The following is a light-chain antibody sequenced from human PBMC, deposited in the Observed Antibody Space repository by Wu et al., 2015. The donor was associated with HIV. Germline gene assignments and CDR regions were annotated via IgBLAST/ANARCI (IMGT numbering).Light chain of an antibody. CDR1: RSVSSS. CDR3: QQYGSSLQC. V-gene: IGKV3-20*01. J-gene: IGKJ5*01. CDR2: GAS. Sequence: TLSCRASRSVSSSLAWYQQKGGQVPRLLIYGASSRATGIPDRFSGSGSGTDFTLTINRLEPEDFAVYYCQQYGSSLQCFGQGTRLDIK.